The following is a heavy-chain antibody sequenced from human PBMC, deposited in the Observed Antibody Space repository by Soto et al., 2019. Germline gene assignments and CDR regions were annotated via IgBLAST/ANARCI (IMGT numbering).Heavy chain of an antibody. CDR1: GFTFSSYG. D-gene: IGHD5-12*01. CDR2: IWYDGSNK. V-gene: IGHV3-33*01. J-gene: IGHJ4*02. CDR3: ARAGRSSGYDY. Sequence: QVQLVESGGGVVQPGRSLRLSCAASGFTFSSYGMHWVRQAPGKGLEWVAVIWYDGSNKYYADSVKGRFTISRDNSKNTLYLQMNSLRAEVTAVYYCARAGRSSGYDYWGQGTLVTVSS.